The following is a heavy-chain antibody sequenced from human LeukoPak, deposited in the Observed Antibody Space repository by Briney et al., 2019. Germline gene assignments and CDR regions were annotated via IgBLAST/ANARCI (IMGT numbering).Heavy chain of an antibody. CDR2: IYSSGST. J-gene: IGHJ4*02. CDR1: SDSISAFH. Sequence: SEPLSLPCTVSSDSISAFHWTWFRQPAGKGLEWIGLIYSSGSTLFNPSLKSRVAMSVDLTKSQLSLKLTSVSAADTAMYYCARKDGDYWGRGTLVTVSS. V-gene: IGHV4-4*07. CDR3: ARKDGDY.